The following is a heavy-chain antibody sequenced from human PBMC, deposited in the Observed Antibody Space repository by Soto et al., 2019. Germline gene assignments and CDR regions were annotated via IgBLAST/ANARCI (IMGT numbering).Heavy chain of an antibody. J-gene: IGHJ3*02. V-gene: IGHV1-18*01. CDR2: ISAYNGNT. CDR3: ARETYYYDSSGYPWAAFDI. Sequence: QVQLVQSGAEVKKPGASVKVSCKASGYTFTSYGISWVRQAPGQGLEWMGWISAYNGNTNYAQKLQGRVTMTTDTSTSTAYMELRSLRSDDTAVYYCARETYYYDSSGYPWAAFDIWGQGTMVTVSS. CDR1: GYTFTSYG. D-gene: IGHD3-22*01.